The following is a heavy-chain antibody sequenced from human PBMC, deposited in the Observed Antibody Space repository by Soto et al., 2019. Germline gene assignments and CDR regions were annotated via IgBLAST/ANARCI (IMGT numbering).Heavy chain of an antibody. V-gene: IGHV3-21*01. CDR3: VRSGTARLLRHSWFDT. CDR2: ITTSCAYI. D-gene: IGHD2-21*01. CDR1: GFTFNTYD. Sequence: EVQLVESGGGLVKPGGSLRLSCAASGFTFNTYDMNWVRQAPGKGLEWVSSITTSCAYIYYADSLKGRITISRDNAKNSLFPQMNSLRAADTAVYYCVRSGTARLLRHSWFDTWGQGTLVTVSS. J-gene: IGHJ5*02.